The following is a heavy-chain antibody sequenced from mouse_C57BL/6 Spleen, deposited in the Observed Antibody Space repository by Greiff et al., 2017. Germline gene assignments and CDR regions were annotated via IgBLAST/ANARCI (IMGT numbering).Heavy chain of an antibody. J-gene: IGHJ4*01. CDR3: ARRYGSSLYYAMAY. CDR1: GFTFSSYT. CDR2: ISGGGGNT. V-gene: IGHV5-9*01. Sequence: EVMLVEPGGGLVKPGGSLKLSCAASGFTFSSYTMSWVRQTPGKRLEWVATISGGGGNTYYPDSVKGRFTISRDNAKNTLYLQMSSLRSEDTALYYCARRYGSSLYYAMAYWGQGTSVTVSS. D-gene: IGHD1-1*01.